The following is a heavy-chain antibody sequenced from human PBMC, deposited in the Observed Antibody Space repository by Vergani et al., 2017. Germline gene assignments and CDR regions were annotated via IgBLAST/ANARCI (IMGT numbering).Heavy chain of an antibody. D-gene: IGHD3-3*01. CDR3: AKDAPIFGVVITYLDY. CDR1: GFTFSSYS. CDR2: ISSSSSYI. J-gene: IGHJ4*02. Sequence: VQLVESGGGVVQPGRSLRLSCAASGFTFSSYSMNWVRQAPGKGLEWVSSISSSSSYIYYADSVKGRFTISRDNSKNTLYLQMNSLRAEDTAVYYCAKDAPIFGVVITYLDYWGQGTLVTVSS. V-gene: IGHV3-21*04.